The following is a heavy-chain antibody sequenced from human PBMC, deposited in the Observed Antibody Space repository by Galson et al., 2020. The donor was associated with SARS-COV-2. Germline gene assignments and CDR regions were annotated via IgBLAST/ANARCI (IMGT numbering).Heavy chain of an antibody. V-gene: IGHV1-46*03. D-gene: IGHD1-26*01. Sequence: ASVKVSCKASGYTLSSYYMHWVRQAPGQGLEWMGIINPSGGSASYSHKFQGRITMTRDTSTSTVYMELNSLTSDDTAVYYWARGRVSGGYWGQGTLVIVSS. CDR2: INPSGGSA. CDR3: ARGRVSGGY. J-gene: IGHJ4*02. CDR1: GYTLSSYY.